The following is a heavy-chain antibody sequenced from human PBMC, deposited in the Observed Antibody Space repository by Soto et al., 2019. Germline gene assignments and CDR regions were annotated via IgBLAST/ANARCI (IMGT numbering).Heavy chain of an antibody. CDR1: GFTFSSYA. D-gene: IGHD4-4*01. CDR2: ISYDGSNK. V-gene: IGHV3-30-3*01. CDR3: AREAPDYNLSPGMDV. Sequence: QVQLVESGGGVVQPGRSLRLSCAASGFTFSSYAMHWVRQAPGKGLEWVAVISYDGSNKYYADSVKGRFTISRDNSKNKLYLQMNSLRAEDTAVYYCAREAPDYNLSPGMDVWGQGTTVTFSS. J-gene: IGHJ6*02.